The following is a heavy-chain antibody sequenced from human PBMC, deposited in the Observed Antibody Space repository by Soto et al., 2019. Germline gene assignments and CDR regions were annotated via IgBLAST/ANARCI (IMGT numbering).Heavy chain of an antibody. CDR2: IYYSGST. CDR3: ARQTDSYYTFDAFDI. Sequence: SETLSLTCTVSSGSISSGRDYWDWIRQPPGKGLEWIGNIYYSGSTHYNPSLESRVTISVDTSKNQFSLKLSSVTAADTAVYFCARQTDSYYTFDAFDIWGQGTMVTVSS. J-gene: IGHJ3*02. D-gene: IGHD3-22*01. V-gene: IGHV4-39*01. CDR1: SGSISSGRDY.